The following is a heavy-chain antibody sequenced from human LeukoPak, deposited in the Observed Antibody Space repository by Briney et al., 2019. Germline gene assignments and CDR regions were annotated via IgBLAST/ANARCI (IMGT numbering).Heavy chain of an antibody. CDR2: IKQDGSEK. Sequence: GGSLRLSCAASGFILSSYWMSWVRQAPGKGLEWVANIKQDGSEKYYVDSVKGRFTISRDNAKNSLYLQMDSLRAEDTAVYYCARDPWHYSHYMDVWGKGTTVTVSS. CDR1: GFILSSYW. V-gene: IGHV3-7*01. D-gene: IGHD3-10*01. J-gene: IGHJ6*03. CDR3: ARDPWHYSHYMDV.